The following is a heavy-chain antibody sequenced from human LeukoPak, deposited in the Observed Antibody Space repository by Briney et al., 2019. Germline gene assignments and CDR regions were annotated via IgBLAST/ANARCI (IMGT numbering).Heavy chain of an antibody. J-gene: IGHJ4*02. CDR1: GFTFSSYG. CDR3: ARDSPTGPSLDY. Sequence: PGRSLRLSCAASGFTFSSYGMHWVRQAPGKGLEWVAVIWYDGSNKYYADSVKGRFTISRDNSKNTLYLQMNSLRAEDTAVYYCARDSPTGPSLDYWGQGTLVTVSS. D-gene: IGHD1-1*01. CDR2: IWYDGSNK. V-gene: IGHV3-33*01.